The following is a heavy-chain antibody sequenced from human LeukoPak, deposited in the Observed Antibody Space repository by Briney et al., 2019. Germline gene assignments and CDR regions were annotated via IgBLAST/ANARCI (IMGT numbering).Heavy chain of an antibody. D-gene: IGHD3-22*01. V-gene: IGHV4-39*01. CDR2: MYYSGST. CDR3: ARLIYDSSGYVYYFDY. Sequence: SETLSLTCTVSGGSISSRYHWGWIRQPPGTGLEWIGSMYYSGSTHYNPSLRSRVTMSVDTSKNQFSLKLSSVTAADTAVYYCARLIYDSSGYVYYFDYWGQGTLVTVSS. J-gene: IGHJ4*02. CDR1: GGSISSRYH.